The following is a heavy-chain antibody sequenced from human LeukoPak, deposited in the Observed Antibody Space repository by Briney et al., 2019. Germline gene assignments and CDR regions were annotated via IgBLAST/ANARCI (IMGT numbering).Heavy chain of an antibody. J-gene: IGHJ4*02. CDR2: INPNNGDT. CDR3: ARHESPGWGTTVTSFDY. D-gene: IGHD4-17*01. V-gene: IGHV1-2*02. Sequence: ASVKVSCKASGYTFTGYYMHWVRQAPGQGLEWMGWINPNNGDTHYAQKFQGTVTMTRDTSISTAYLQWSSLKASDTAMYYCARHESPGWGTTVTSFDYWGQGTLVTVSS. CDR1: GYTFTGYY.